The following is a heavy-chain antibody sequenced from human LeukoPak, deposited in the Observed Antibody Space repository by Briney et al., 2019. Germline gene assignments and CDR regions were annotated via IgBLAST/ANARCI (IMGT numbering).Heavy chain of an antibody. V-gene: IGHV4-30-4*01. D-gene: IGHD2-15*01. J-gene: IGHJ6*04. CDR3: AREAVVAADYYYYGIDV. Sequence: PSETLSLTCTVSGGSISSGDYYWSWIRQPPGKGLEWIGYIYYSGSTYYNPSLKSRVTISVDTSKNQFSLRLSSVTAADTAVYYCAREAVVAADYYYYGIDVWGKGTTVTVSS. CDR1: GGSISSGDYY. CDR2: IYYSGST.